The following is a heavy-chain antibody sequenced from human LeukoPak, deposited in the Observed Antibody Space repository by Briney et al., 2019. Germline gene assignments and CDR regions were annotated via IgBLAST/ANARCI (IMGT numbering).Heavy chain of an antibody. Sequence: GGSLRLSCVASGFTFNNYAMSWDRQAPGKGLEWVSGISANGGSTYYADSVKGRFTISRDNSKNTLYVQMNSLRAEDTAIYYCAKDRVWATSPRTIDYWGQGTLVTVSS. J-gene: IGHJ4*02. V-gene: IGHV3-23*01. CDR1: GFTFNNYA. CDR3: AKDRVWATSPRTIDY. D-gene: IGHD5-12*01. CDR2: ISANGGST.